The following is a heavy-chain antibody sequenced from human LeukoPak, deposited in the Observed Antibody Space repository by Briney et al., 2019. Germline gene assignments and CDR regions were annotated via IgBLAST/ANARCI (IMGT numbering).Heavy chain of an antibody. D-gene: IGHD5-18*01. CDR1: GGSISSSSYY. CDR2: IYYSGST. Sequence: SETLSLTCTVSGGSISSSSYYWGWIRQPPGKGLEWIGSIYYSGSTYYNPSLKSRVTISVDTSKNQFSLKLSSVTAADTAVYYCAKDGYSYGYVQGGYYYMDVWGKGTTVTISS. J-gene: IGHJ6*03. V-gene: IGHV4-39*07. CDR3: AKDGYSYGYVQGGYYYMDV.